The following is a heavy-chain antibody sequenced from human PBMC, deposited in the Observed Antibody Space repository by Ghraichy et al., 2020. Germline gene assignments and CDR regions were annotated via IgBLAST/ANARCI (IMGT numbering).Heavy chain of an antibody. Sequence: SETLSLTCTISGGSINNHYWSWIRQPPGKGLEWIGFIYYNGHNYYNPSLKSRVTLSVDTSKAQFSLKLISVTAADTAVYYCARSAFVGIPAGLNCLDPWGQGSLVTVSS. V-gene: IGHV4-59*11. CDR3: ARSAFVGIPAGLNCLDP. CDR1: GGSINNHY. D-gene: IGHD2-2*01. CDR2: IYYNGHN. J-gene: IGHJ5*02.